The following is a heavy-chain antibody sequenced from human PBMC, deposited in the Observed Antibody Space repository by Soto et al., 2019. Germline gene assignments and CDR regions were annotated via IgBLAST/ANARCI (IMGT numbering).Heavy chain of an antibody. CDR2: ISPDNGNT. CDR3: ARALGYSGYAGMDV. D-gene: IGHD5-12*01. Sequence: QVQLVQSGGEGKKPGASVKVSCKASGYTFTIYGINWVRQAPGQGLEWMGWISPDNGNTNYAQKLQGRVTMTTDTSTRTAYMELRSLRSDDTAVYYCARALGYSGYAGMDVWGQGTTVTVSS. V-gene: IGHV1-18*01. CDR1: GYTFTIYG. J-gene: IGHJ6*02.